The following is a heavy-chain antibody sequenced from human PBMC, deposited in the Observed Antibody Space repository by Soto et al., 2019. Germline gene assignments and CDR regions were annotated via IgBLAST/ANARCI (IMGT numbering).Heavy chain of an antibody. CDR1: AGTFSSYA. CDR3: ARTRIAAAYNHYYYYGMDS. Sequence: QVQLLQSGAEVKKPGSSVKVSCMTSAGTFSSYATSWVRQAPGQGLEWMGGIIPMFGTTNYSQNFQGRVTITADESTRIASMELHSLRSEDTAVYYCARTRIAAAYNHYYYYGMDSWGLGTTVTVSS. D-gene: IGHD6-13*01. V-gene: IGHV1-69*12. CDR2: IIPMFGTT. J-gene: IGHJ6*02.